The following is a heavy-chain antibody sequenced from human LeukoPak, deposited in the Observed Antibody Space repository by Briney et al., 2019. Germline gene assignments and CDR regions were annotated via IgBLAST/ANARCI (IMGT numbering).Heavy chain of an antibody. D-gene: IGHD3-22*01. V-gene: IGHV4-39*07. J-gene: IGHJ3*02. CDR3: ARRAYDSSGLHAFDI. CDR1: GGSISSSSYY. CDR2: IYYSGST. Sequence: SETLSLTCTVSGGSISSSSYYWGWIRQPPGKGLEWIGSIYYSGSTYYNPSLKSRFTISVDTSKNQFSLKLSSVTAADTAVYYCARRAYDSSGLHAFDIWGQGTMVTVSS.